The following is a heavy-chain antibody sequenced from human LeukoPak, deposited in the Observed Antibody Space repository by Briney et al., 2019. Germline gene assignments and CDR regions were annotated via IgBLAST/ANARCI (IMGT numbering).Heavy chain of an antibody. J-gene: IGHJ6*02. CDR2: IIPIFGTA. CDR1: GGTFSSYA. D-gene: IGHD2-15*01. V-gene: IGHV1-69*13. Sequence: ASVKVSCKASGGTFSSYAISWVRQAPGQGLEWMGGIIPIFGTANYAQKFQGRVTITADESTSTAYMELSSLRSEDTAVYYCASIPGYCSGGSCYQYYYYGMDVWGQGTTVTVSS. CDR3: ASIPGYCSGGSCYQYYYYGMDV.